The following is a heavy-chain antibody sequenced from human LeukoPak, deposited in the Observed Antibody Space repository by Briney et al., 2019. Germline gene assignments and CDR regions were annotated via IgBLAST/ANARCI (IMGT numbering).Heavy chain of an antibody. CDR1: GGTFSSYA. CDR2: IIPIFGTA. D-gene: IGHD3-3*01. J-gene: IGHJ4*02. V-gene: IGHV1-69*06. Sequence: SVKVSCKASGGTFSSYAISWVRQAPGQGLEWMGGIIPIFGTANYAQKFQGRVTITADKSTSTAYMELSSLRAEDTALYYCARDAGLPIFGVVPHWIYWGQGTLVTVSS. CDR3: ARDAGLPIFGVVPHWIY.